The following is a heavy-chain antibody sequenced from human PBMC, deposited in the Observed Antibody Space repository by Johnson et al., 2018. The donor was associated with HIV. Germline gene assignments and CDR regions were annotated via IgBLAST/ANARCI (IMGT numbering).Heavy chain of an antibody. V-gene: IGHV3-74*02. CDR3: ARGYILTGYSGAFDM. J-gene: IGHJ3*02. D-gene: IGHD3-9*01. CDR1: GFTFDDYA. Sequence: VQLVESGGGLVKPGRSLRLSCAASGFTFDDYAMHWVRQAPGKGLVWVSRTNNDGSTTTYADSVKGRFTVSRDKVKNTLHLQMNSLRAEDTAVYYCARGYILTGYSGAFDMWGQGTMVTVSS. CDR2: TNNDGSTT.